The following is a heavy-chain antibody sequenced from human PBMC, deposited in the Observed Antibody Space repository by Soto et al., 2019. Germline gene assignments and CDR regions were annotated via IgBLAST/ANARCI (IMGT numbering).Heavy chain of an antibody. J-gene: IGHJ4*02. V-gene: IGHV4-31*03. D-gene: IGHD6-19*01. CDR2: IYYSGST. CDR1: GGSISSGGYY. Sequence: QVQLQESGPGLVKPSQTLSLTCTVSGGSISSGGYYWSWIRQHPGKGLEWIGYIYYSGSTYYDPSPKSRVTISVDTSKNQFPLKLSSVTGGDQAVYYCARDNLGAASGWFYFDYWGQGTLVTVSS. CDR3: ARDNLGAASGWFYFDY.